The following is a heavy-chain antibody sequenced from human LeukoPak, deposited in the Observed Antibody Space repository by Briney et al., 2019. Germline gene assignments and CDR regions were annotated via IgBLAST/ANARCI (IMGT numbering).Heavy chain of an antibody. V-gene: IGHV3-9*01. CDR1: GFTFDDYA. CDR3: AKVAYSSGWYFQH. D-gene: IGHD6-19*01. Sequence: GRSLRLSCAASGFTFDDYAMHWVRQAPGKGLEWVSGISWNSGSIGYADSVKGRFTISRDNAKNSLYLQMNSLRAEDTALYYCAKVAYSSGWYFQHWGQGTLVTVSS. CDR2: ISWNSGSI. J-gene: IGHJ1*01.